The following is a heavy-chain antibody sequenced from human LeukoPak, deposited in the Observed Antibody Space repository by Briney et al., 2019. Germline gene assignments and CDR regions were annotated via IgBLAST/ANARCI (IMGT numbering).Heavy chain of an antibody. J-gene: IGHJ4*02. V-gene: IGHV4-39*01. CDR3: ARTISIRSDTWGDIQYFDY. CDR2: TWYSGDT. Sequence: SETLSLTCSVSGGSISSSSYHWDWIRQSPGKGLEWIGVTWYSGDTHYKPSLKSRLTISVDTSKNQFSLRLSSVTAADTAVYYCARTISIRSDTWGDIQYFDYWGQGTLDTLSS. D-gene: IGHD3-10*01. CDR1: GGSISSSSYH.